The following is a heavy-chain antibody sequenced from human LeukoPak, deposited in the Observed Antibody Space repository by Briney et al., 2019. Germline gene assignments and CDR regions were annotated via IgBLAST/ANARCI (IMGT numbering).Heavy chain of an antibody. D-gene: IGHD2-15*01. Sequence: GGAPRLSCAASGFTFSTYAMHWVRQAPGKGLEWVAVISYDGSHKYYADSVKGRFTISRDNSKNMLELQMNSLTTEDTAVYYCTREVWYDALSFDYWGRGTLVSVSS. J-gene: IGHJ4*02. CDR2: ISYDGSHK. CDR1: GFTFSTYA. CDR3: TREVWYDALSFDY. V-gene: IGHV3-30-3*01.